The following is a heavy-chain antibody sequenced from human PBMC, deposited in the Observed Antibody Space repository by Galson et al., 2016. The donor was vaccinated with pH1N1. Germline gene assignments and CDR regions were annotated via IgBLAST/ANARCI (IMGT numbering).Heavy chain of an antibody. D-gene: IGHD4-17*01. Sequence: SLRLSCAASGFNFDTFAMHWVRQTPGKGLEWVAFISYNGHDQSYADSLKGRFTVSRDNSKNTLYLQMNSLRPEDTALYYCAREDWSYGDTYYYGRDVWGQGTTVTVSS. V-gene: IGHV3-30-3*01. CDR2: ISYNGHDQ. CDR3: AREDWSYGDTYYYGRDV. J-gene: IGHJ6*02. CDR1: GFNFDTFA.